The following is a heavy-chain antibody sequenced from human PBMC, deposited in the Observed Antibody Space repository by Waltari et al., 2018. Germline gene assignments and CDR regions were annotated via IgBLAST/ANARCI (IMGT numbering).Heavy chain of an antibody. Sequence: QVQLVQSGAEVKKPGSSVKVSCKASGGTFSSSTISWVRQAPGQGLEWMGRIIPILGIANYAQKFQGRVTITADKSTSTAYMELSSLRSEDTAVYYCARDRDDYGDYENWFDPWGQGTLVTVSS. CDR2: IIPILGIA. V-gene: IGHV1-69*08. CDR3: ARDRDDYGDYENWFDP. CDR1: GGTFSSST. J-gene: IGHJ5*02. D-gene: IGHD4-17*01.